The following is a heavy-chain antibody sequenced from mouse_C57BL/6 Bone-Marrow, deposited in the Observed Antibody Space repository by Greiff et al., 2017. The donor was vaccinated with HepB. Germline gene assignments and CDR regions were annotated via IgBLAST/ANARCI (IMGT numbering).Heavy chain of an antibody. CDR3: TTPYYSNYVGAY. Sequence: EVHLVESGAELVRPGASVKLSCTASGFNIKDDYMHWVKQRPEQGLEWIGWIDPGNGDTEYASKFQGKATITADTSSNTAYLPLSSLTSEDTAVYYCTTPYYSNYVGAYWGQGTLVTVSA. J-gene: IGHJ3*01. V-gene: IGHV14-4*01. D-gene: IGHD2-5*01. CDR2: IDPGNGDT. CDR1: GFNIKDDY.